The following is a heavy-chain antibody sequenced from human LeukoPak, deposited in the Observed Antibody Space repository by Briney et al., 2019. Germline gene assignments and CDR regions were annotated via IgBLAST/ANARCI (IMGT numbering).Heavy chain of an antibody. CDR1: GGSMSSSSYY. D-gene: IGHD2-15*01. J-gene: IGHJ4*02. CDR2: SGST. CDR3: GRINCNGGSCYSIDY. Sequence: SETLSLTRTVSGGSMSSSSYYWGWICQPPGKGLEWIGSSGSTYYNPSLKSRVTISVDTSKNQFSLKLTSVTAADTAVYYCGRINCNGGSCYSIDYWGQGTLVTVSS. V-gene: IGHV4-39*01.